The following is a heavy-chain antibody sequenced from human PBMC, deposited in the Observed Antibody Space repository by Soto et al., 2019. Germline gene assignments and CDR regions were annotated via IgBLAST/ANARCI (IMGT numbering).Heavy chain of an antibody. V-gene: IGHV1-2*02. CDR3: AGAVWGSSQEFDN. Sequence: ASVKVSCKASGLNFAGYFLHWVRQAPGQGLEWMGWINPNSGATKDAQKFQGRVTMTWDTSISSAYIELVSLRFDDAAVYYCAGAVWGSSQEFDNWGQGTRVTVSS. D-gene: IGHD3-16*01. CDR1: GLNFAGYF. CDR2: INPNSGAT. J-gene: IGHJ4*02.